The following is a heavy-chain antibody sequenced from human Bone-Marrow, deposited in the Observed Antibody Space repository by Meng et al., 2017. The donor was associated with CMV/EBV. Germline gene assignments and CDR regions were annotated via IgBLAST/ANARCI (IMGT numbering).Heavy chain of an antibody. Sequence: GESLKISCAASGITFSSYAMSWVRQAPGKGLEWVSVIYSGGSSTYYADSVKGRFTISRDNSKNTLYLQMNSLRAEDTAVYYCAKDTPIHDSSGSTPYFDYWGQGTLVTVSS. CDR2: IYSGGSST. CDR3: AKDTPIHDSSGSTPYFDY. CDR1: GITFSSYA. V-gene: IGHV3-23*03. D-gene: IGHD3-22*01. J-gene: IGHJ4*02.